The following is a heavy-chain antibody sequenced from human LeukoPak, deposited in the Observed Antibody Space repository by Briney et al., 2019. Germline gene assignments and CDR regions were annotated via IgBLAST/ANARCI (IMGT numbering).Heavy chain of an antibody. J-gene: IGHJ4*02. V-gene: IGHV1-69*13. CDR3: ASAYCGGDCHYDY. CDR1: GGTFSSYA. CDR2: IIPIFGTA. Sequence: SVKVSCKASGGTFSSYAISWVRQAPGQGLEWMGGIIPIFGTANYAQKFQGRVTITADGSTSTAYMELSSLRSEDTAVYYCASAYCGGDCHYDYWGQGTLVTVSS. D-gene: IGHD2-21*02.